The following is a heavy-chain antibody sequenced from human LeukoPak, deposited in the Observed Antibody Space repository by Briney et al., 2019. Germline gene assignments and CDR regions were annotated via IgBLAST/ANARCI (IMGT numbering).Heavy chain of an antibody. Sequence: ASVEVSCKASKYTFTAYYLHWVRQAPGQGLEWMGWINPNSGDTNYAQKFQGRVTMTRDTSSNTGYMELSRLTSDDTAVYYCVRDRSTGATAGTLHWFDPWGQGTLVTVSS. V-gene: IGHV1-2*02. D-gene: IGHD6-13*01. CDR3: VRDRSTGATAGTLHWFDP. CDR2: INPNSGDT. J-gene: IGHJ5*02. CDR1: KYTFTAYY.